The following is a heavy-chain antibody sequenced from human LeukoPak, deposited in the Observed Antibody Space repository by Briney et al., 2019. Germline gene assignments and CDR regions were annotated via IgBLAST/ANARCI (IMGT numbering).Heavy chain of an antibody. CDR1: GYIFTGYY. CDR3: ARRSDYCSSTSCSNYYYYGLDV. Sequence: APVKVSCKASGYIFTGYYMHWVRQAPGQGLEWMGWINPNSGGTNYAHKFQGRVTMTRDTSISTAYMELSRLRSDDTAVYYCARRSDYCSSTSCSNYYYYGLDVWGQGTTVTVSS. D-gene: IGHD2-2*01. V-gene: IGHV1-2*07. J-gene: IGHJ6*02. CDR2: INPNSGGT.